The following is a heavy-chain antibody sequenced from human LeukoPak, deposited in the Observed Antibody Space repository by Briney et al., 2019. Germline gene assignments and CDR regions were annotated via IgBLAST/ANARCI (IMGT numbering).Heavy chain of an antibody. J-gene: IGHJ6*03. D-gene: IGHD3-3*01. V-gene: IGHV4-61*02. CDR2: IYTSGST. CDR1: GGSISSGSYY. Sequence: SQTLSLTCTVSGGSISSGSYYWSRIRQPAGKGLEWIGRIYTSGSTNYNPSLKSRVTISVDTSKNQSSLKLSSVTAADTAVYYCARRSVVIIPPFYHYYMDVWGKGTTVTVSS. CDR3: ARRSVVIIPPFYHYYMDV.